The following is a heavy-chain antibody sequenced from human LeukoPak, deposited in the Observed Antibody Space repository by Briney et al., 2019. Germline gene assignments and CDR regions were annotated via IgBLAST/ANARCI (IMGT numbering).Heavy chain of an antibody. D-gene: IGHD3-22*01. CDR1: GFTFDDYA. CDR3: AKVDHSSAFPDY. V-gene: IGHV3-9*01. CDR2: ISWNSGSI. Sequence: GRSLRLSCVASGFTFDDYAMHWVRQGPGNGLEWVSGISWNSGSIGYADSVKGRFTISRDNAKNSLYLQMNSLRVEDTALYYCAKVDHSSAFPDYWGQGILVTVSS. J-gene: IGHJ4*02.